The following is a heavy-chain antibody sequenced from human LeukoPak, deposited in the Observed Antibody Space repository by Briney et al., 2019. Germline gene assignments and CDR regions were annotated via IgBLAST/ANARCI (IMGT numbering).Heavy chain of an antibody. CDR3: ASRWTSAFNI. D-gene: IGHD4-23*01. CDR2: IYQSGST. V-gene: IGHV4-30-2*01. J-gene: IGHJ3*02. CDR1: GGSVSSYS. Sequence: SETLSLTCTVSGGSVSSYSWSWIRQPPGKGLEWIGYIYQSGSTYYNPSLKSRVTISIDRSKNQFSLRLSSVTAADTALYYCASRWTSAFNIWGQGTMVTVSS.